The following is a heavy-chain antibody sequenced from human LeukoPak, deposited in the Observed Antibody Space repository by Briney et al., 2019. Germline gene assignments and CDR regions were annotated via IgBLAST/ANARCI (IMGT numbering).Heavy chain of an antibody. J-gene: IGHJ4*02. V-gene: IGHV3-7*01. D-gene: IGHD1-26*01. CDR1: GFTFSTYW. CDR2: IKQDGSEK. CDR3: ARDNLGALDY. Sequence: PGGSLRLSCAASGFTFSTYWMAWVRQAPGKGLEWVASIKQDGSEKYYVDSVKGRFTISRDNAKKSLYLQMNSLRAEDTAVYYCARDNLGALDYWGQGTLVTVSS.